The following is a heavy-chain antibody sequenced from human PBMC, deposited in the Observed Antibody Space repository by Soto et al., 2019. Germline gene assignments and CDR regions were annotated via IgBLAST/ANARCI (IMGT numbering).Heavy chain of an antibody. D-gene: IGHD3-10*01. CDR3: ARVGGVTMVRGVHDAFDI. CDR2: IIPIFGTA. J-gene: IGHJ3*02. Sequence: QVQLVQSGAEVKKPGSSVKVSCKASGGTFSSYAISWVRQAPGQGLEWMGGIIPIFGTANYAQKFQGRVTITADESTSTAYMELSSLRSEDTAVYYCARVGGVTMVRGVHDAFDIWGQGTMVTVSS. CDR1: GGTFSSYA. V-gene: IGHV1-69*01.